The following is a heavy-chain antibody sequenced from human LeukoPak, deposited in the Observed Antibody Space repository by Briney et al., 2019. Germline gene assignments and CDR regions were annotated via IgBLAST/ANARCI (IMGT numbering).Heavy chain of an antibody. CDR1: GFTFSSYS. D-gene: IGHD6-19*01. Sequence: GGSLRLSCAVSGFTFSSYSMNWVRQAPGKGLEWVSFISTSSIYIYYADSVKGRFTISRDNAKNSLYLQMNSLRAEDMALYYCAKDLHSSGWYGDAFDIWGQGTMVTVSS. V-gene: IGHV3-21*04. J-gene: IGHJ3*02. CDR3: AKDLHSSGWYGDAFDI. CDR2: ISTSSIYI.